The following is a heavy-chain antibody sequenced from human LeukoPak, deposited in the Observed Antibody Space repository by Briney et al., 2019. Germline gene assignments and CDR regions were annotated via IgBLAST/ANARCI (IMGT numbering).Heavy chain of an antibody. CDR2: ISSSGSTI. CDR1: GFTFSDYY. CDR3: AAAMVRPGIDAFDI. D-gene: IGHD3-10*01. Sequence: PGGSLRLSCAASGFTFSDYYMSWIRQAPGKGLEWVSYISSSGSTIYYADSVKGRFTISRDNAKNSLYLQMNSLRAEDTAVYYCAAAMVRPGIDAFDIWGQGTMVTVSS. J-gene: IGHJ3*02. V-gene: IGHV3-11*01.